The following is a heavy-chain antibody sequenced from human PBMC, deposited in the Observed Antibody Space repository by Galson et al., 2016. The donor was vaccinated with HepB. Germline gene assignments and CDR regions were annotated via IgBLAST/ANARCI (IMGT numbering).Heavy chain of an antibody. CDR2: ISGSGGST. CDR1: GFTFSNYA. V-gene: IGHV3-23*01. J-gene: IGHJ4*02. D-gene: IGHD3-22*01. CDR3: AKKDYYDSSGDPYRGGEFDS. Sequence: SLRLSCAASGFTFSNYAMSWVRQAPGKGLEWVSVISGSGGSTNYADSMRGRFTTSRDNSKYTLYLQMNSLRAEDTAVYYWAKKDYYDSSGDPYRGGEFDSWGQGGLVTVSS.